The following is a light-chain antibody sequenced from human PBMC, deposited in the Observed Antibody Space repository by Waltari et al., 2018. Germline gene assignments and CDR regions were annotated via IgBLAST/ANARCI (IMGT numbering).Light chain of an antibody. CDR2: DDS. Sequence: VPTQTPSVSVAPGQTATITCGGTNIASKSVHWYQQKPGQAPVLVVYDDSDRPSEIPERFSGSKSGTTATLTISRVEAGDEADYYCQVWHTSVYPVVVGGGTKLRVL. V-gene: IGLV3-21*02. J-gene: IGLJ2*01. CDR1: NIASKS. CDR3: QVWHTSVYPVV.